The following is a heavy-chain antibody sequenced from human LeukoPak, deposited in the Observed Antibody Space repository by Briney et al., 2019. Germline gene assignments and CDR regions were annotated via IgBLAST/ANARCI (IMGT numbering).Heavy chain of an antibody. CDR2: IKQDGSDK. V-gene: IGHV3-7*01. Sequence: PGGSLRLPCAASGFTFSSYWMSWVRQAPGKGLEWVANIKQDGSDKYYVDSVKGRYTISRDNAKNSLYLQMNSLRAEDTAVYYCAREGSGYYDSSGYYVGPFDYWGQGTLVTVSS. CDR1: GFTFSSYW. CDR3: AREGSGYYDSSGYYVGPFDY. J-gene: IGHJ4*02. D-gene: IGHD3-22*01.